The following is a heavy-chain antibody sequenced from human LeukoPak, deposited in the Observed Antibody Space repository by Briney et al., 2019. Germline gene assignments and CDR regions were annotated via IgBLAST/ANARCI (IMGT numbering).Heavy chain of an antibody. V-gene: IGHV4-4*09. J-gene: IGHJ5*02. CDR3: ARRGGSGSYLNWFDP. Sequence: PSETLSLTCTVSGGSISSYYWSWIRQPPGKGLEWIGYIYTSGSTNYNPSLKSRVTISVDTSKNQFSLKLSSVTAADTAVYYCARRGGSGSYLNWFDPWGQGTLVTVSS. D-gene: IGHD3-10*01. CDR1: GGSISSYY. CDR2: IYTSGST.